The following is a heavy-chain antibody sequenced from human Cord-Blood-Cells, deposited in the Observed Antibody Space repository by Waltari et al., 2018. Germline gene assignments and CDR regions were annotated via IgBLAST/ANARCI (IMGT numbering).Heavy chain of an antibody. CDR1: GYTFTSYG. CDR3: ARGACSGGSCYRADFDY. Sequence: QVQLVQSGAEVRKPGASVKVSCKASGYTFTSYGISWVRQAPGQGLEWMGWISAYNGNTNYAQKLQGRVTMTTDTSTSTAYMELRSLRSDDTAVYYCARGACSGGSCYRADFDYWGQGTLVTVSS. D-gene: IGHD2-15*01. J-gene: IGHJ4*02. V-gene: IGHV1-18*01. CDR2: ISAYNGNT.